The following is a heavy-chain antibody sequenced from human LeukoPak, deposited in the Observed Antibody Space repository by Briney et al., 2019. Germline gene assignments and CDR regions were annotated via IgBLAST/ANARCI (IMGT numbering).Heavy chain of an antibody. V-gene: IGHV4-30-4*08. CDR2: INHSGST. J-gene: IGHJ4*02. CDR1: AGSINSGDYY. CDR3: ARGKIADDSSGYYSDD. Sequence: SQTLSLTCTVSAGSINSGDYYWSWIRQPPGKGLEWIGEINHSGSTNYNPSLKSRVTISVDTSKNQFSLKLSSVTAADTAVYYCARGKIADDSSGYYSDDWGQGTLVTVSS. D-gene: IGHD3-22*01.